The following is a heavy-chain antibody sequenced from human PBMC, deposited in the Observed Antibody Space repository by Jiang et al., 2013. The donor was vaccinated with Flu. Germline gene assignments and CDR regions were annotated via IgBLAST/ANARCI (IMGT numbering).Heavy chain of an antibody. CDR3: ARQSHDGWYNFDY. J-gene: IGHJ4*02. Sequence: SGAEVKKPGASVKASCKASGYTFTTYAVHWVRQAPGQSLEWMGWINAGNGDTKYSQKFQGRVTVTRDTSAGTAYMELSSLRSEDTAVYYCARQSHDGWYNFDYWGQGALVTVSS. V-gene: IGHV1-3*01. CDR1: GYTFTTYA. CDR2: INAGNGDT. D-gene: IGHD6-19*01.